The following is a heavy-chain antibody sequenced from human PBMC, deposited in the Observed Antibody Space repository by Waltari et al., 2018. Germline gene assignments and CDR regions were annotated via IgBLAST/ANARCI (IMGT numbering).Heavy chain of an antibody. V-gene: IGHV4-38-2*02. J-gene: IGHJ4*02. CDR2: IYHSGST. D-gene: IGHD3-22*01. CDR3: ARDFDSSGNYLVY. CDR1: GYSISSGYY. Sequence: QVQLQESGPGLVKPSETLSLTCAVSGYSISSGYYWGWIRQPPGKGLEWIGSIYHSGSTYYNPSLKSRVTISVDTSKNQFSLKLSSVTAADTAVYYCARDFDSSGNYLVYWGQGTLVTVSS.